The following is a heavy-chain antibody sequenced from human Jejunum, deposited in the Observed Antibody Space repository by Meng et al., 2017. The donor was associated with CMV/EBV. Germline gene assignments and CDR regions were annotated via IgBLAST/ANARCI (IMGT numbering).Heavy chain of an antibody. CDR1: GHY. CDR2: INHSGST. Sequence: GHYWSSLRQAPGKGLEWIGEINHSGSTRYNPSLKSRVTISVDTSERQFSLKLNSVTAADTAVYYCSGRVDCSSTSCKGDYYGMDVWGQGTTVTVSS. D-gene: IGHD2-2*01. CDR3: SGRVDCSSTSCKGDYYGMDV. V-gene: IGHV4-34*01. J-gene: IGHJ6*02.